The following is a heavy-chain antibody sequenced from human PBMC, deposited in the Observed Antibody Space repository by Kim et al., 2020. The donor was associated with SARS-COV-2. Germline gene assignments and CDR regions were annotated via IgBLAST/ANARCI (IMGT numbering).Heavy chain of an antibody. J-gene: IGHJ4*02. Sequence: GGSLRLSCAASGFTFSSYGMHWVRQAPGKGLEWVAVISYDGSNKYYADSVKGRFTISRDNSKNTLYLQMNSLRAEDTAVYYCARDRSILWFGEVDYWGQGTLVTVSS. CDR3: ARDRSILWFGEVDY. D-gene: IGHD3-10*01. V-gene: IGHV3-33*05. CDR1: GFTFSSYG. CDR2: ISYDGSNK.